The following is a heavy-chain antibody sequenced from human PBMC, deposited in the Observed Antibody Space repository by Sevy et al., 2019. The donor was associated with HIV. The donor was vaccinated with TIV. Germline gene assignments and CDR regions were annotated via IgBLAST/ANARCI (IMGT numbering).Heavy chain of an antibody. CDR3: AGDFHSRLWSLEGGAFDI. V-gene: IGHV3-66*01. Sequence: GGSLRLSCAASGFTVSSNYMSWVRQAPGKGLEWVSVIYSGGSTYYADSVKGRFTISRDNSKNTLYLQMNSLRAEDTAVYYCAGDFHSRLWSLEGGAFDIWGQGTMVTVSS. D-gene: IGHD2-21*01. CDR1: GFTVSSNY. J-gene: IGHJ3*02. CDR2: IYSGGST.